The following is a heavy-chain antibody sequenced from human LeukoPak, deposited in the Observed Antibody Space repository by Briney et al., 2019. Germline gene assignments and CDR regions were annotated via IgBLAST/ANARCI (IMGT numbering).Heavy chain of an antibody. Sequence: SETLSLTCTVSGGSISSSSYYWGWIRPPPGKGLEWIGSIYYSGSTYYNPSLKSRVTISVDTSKNQFSLKLSSVTAADTAVYYCGRVAQDIVVVPAAIHFDYWGQGTLVTVSS. CDR1: GGSISSSSYY. V-gene: IGHV4-39*01. D-gene: IGHD2-2*01. CDR3: GRVAQDIVVVPAAIHFDY. CDR2: IYYSGST. J-gene: IGHJ4*02.